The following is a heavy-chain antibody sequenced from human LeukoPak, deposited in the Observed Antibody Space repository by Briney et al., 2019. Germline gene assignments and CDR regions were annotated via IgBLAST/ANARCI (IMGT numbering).Heavy chain of an antibody. CDR1: GFTVSSNY. J-gene: IGHJ6*03. Sequence: PGGSLRLSCAASGFTVSSNYMSWVRQAPGKVLEWVSVIYSGGSTYYADSVKGRFTISRDNYKNTLYLQMNSLRAEDTAVYYCARDRILDYYYMDVWGKGTTVTVSS. V-gene: IGHV3-53*01. D-gene: IGHD3-3*02. CDR3: ARDRILDYYYMDV. CDR2: IYSGGST.